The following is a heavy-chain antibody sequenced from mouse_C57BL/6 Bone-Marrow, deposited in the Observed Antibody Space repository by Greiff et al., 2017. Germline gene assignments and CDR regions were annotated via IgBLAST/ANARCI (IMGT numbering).Heavy chain of an antibody. D-gene: IGHD1-1*01. V-gene: IGHV1-81*01. CDR1: GYTFTRYG. Sequence: QVQLQQSGAELARPGASVKLSCKASGYTFTRYGISWVKPRTGQGLEWIGEIYPRSGNTYYTEKLKGKATLTADKSSSTAYIELLSLTSEDSAFYFCARPITTVVGYYYAMDYWGQGTSVTVSS. CDR2: IYPRSGNT. CDR3: ARPITTVVGYYYAMDY. J-gene: IGHJ4*01.